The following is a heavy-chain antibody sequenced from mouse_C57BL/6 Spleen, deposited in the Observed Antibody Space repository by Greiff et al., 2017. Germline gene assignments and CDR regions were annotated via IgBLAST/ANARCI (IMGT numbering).Heavy chain of an antibody. CDR1: GYTFTSYG. V-gene: IGHV1-81*01. D-gene: IGHD2-4*01. CDR3: ARGGSYDYVLFDY. J-gene: IGHJ2*01. CDR2: IYPRSGNT. Sequence: VMLVESGAELARPGASVKLSCKASGYTFTSYGISWVKQRTGQGLEWIGEIYPRSGNTYYNEKFKGKATLTADKSSSTAYMELRSLTSEDSAVYFCARGGSYDYVLFDYWGQGTTLTVSS.